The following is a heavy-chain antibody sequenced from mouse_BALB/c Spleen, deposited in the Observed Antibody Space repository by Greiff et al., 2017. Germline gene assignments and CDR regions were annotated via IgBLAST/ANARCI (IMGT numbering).Heavy chain of an antibody. CDR3: ARLDSNWADY. Sequence: ESGAELAKPGASVKMSCKASGYTFTSYWMHWVKQRPGQGLEWIGYINPSTGYTEYNQKFKDKATLTADKSSSTAYMQLSSLTSEDSAVYYCARLDSNWADYWGQGTTLTVSS. D-gene: IGHD4-1*02. V-gene: IGHV1-7*01. CDR2: INPSTGYT. CDR1: GYTFTSYW. J-gene: IGHJ2*01.